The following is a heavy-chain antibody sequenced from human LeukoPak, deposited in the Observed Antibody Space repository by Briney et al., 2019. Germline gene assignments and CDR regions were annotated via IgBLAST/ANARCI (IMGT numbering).Heavy chain of an antibody. D-gene: IGHD6-19*01. Sequence: GGSLRLSCSASGFTFSSYAVHWVRQAPGKGLEYVSAISRSGGSTYYADSVRGRFTISRDNSNNTVYLQMSSLRPEDTAVYYCVKEGYSSGWYEYWGQGTLVTVSS. CDR2: ISRSGGST. CDR1: GFTFSSYA. J-gene: IGHJ4*02. CDR3: VKEGYSSGWYEY. V-gene: IGHV3-64D*06.